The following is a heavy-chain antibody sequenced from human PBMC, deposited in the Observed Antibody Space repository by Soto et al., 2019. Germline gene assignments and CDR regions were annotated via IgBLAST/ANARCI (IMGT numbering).Heavy chain of an antibody. CDR2: ISWNSGSI. D-gene: IGHD5-12*01. J-gene: IGHJ4*02. CDR3: ATDMGIVATVELDY. CDR1: GFTFDDYA. V-gene: IGHV3-9*01. Sequence: EVQLVESGGGLVQPGRSLRLSCAASGFTFDDYAMHWVRQAPGKGLEWVSGISWNSGSIGYADSVKGRFTISRDNAKNSLYLQMNSLRAEDTALYYCATDMGIVATVELDYWGQGTLVTVSS.